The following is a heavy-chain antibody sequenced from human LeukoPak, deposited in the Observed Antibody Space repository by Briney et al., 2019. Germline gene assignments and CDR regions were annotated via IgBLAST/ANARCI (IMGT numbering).Heavy chain of an antibody. V-gene: IGHV1-8*01. CDR3: AKRGPGSPESGKYYFDY. J-gene: IGHJ4*02. D-gene: IGHD3-10*01. Sequence: ALVKVSCKASGYTFTSYDINWVRQATGQGLEWMGWMNPNSGNTGYAQKFQGRVTMTRNTSISTAYMELSSLRSEDTAVYYCAKRGPGSPESGKYYFDYWGQGILVTVSS. CDR1: GYTFTSYD. CDR2: MNPNSGNT.